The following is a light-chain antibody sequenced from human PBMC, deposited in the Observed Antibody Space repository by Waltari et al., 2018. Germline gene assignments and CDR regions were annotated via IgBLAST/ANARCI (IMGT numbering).Light chain of an antibody. CDR1: SSDVGSYNL. V-gene: IGLV2-23*02. CDR2: EVS. CDR3: CSYAGSSTVV. Sequence: QSALTQPASVSGSPGQSITISCTRTSSDVGSYNLVSWYQQHPGKAPKLMIYEVSKRPSGVSNRFSGSKSGNTASLTISGLQAEDEADYYCCSYAGSSTVVFGGGTKLTVL. J-gene: IGLJ2*01.